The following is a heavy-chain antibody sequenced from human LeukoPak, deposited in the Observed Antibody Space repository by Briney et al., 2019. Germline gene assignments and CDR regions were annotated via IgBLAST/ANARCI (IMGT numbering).Heavy chain of an antibody. CDR2: ISSDGSST. D-gene: IGHD3-10*01. CDR1: GFTFSSSW. J-gene: IGHJ4*02. Sequence: GGSLRLSCAVSGFTFSSSWMHWLRQAPGKGLVWVSRISSDGSSTSYADSVKGRFTISRDNAKSTLYLQMNSLRAEDTALYFCASHGYYGSGSYCHHWGQGTLVSVSS. V-gene: IGHV3-74*01. CDR3: ASHGYYGSGSYCHH.